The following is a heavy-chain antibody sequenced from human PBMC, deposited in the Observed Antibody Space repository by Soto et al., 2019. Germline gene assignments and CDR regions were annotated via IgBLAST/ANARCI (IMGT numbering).Heavy chain of an antibody. CDR2: IYPGDSDT. CDR1: GYRFSTYW. CDR3: ARLPQFIWFGALTYRAYYFNY. Sequence: AECLNSSCTVSGYRFSTYWIAWVLQMPGKGLECMGIIYPGDSDTRYSPSFQGQVTISADTSTKTAYLQWSSLKASDTAIYYCARLPQFIWFGALTYRAYYFNYWGPGTLVTVSS. J-gene: IGHJ4*02. D-gene: IGHD3-10*01. V-gene: IGHV5-51*01.